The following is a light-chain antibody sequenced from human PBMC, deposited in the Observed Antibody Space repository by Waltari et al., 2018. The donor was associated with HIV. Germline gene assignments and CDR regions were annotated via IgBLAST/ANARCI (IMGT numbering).Light chain of an antibody. J-gene: IGLJ3*02. Sequence: QSALTPPASVSGSPGTPITISCTAHSTDITPHYFFSWDPQHPGKAPILLIYEVWHRAAGSSYRFSASKACKTASLTVAGLQAEDEADYYCASYTTSDFLLFGGGTKLTVL. CDR2: EVW. V-gene: IGLV2-14*01. CDR1: STDITPHYF. CDR3: ASYTTSDFLL.